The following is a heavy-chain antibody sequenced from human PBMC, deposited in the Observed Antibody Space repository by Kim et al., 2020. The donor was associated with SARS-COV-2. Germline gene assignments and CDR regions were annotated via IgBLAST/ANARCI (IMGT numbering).Heavy chain of an antibody. D-gene: IGHD3-16*02. CDR1: GGSFSGYY. V-gene: IGHV4-34*01. CDR2: INHSGST. J-gene: IGHJ4*01. CDR3: ARDRDDYVWGRYRPIRY. Sequence: SETLSLTCAVYGGSFSGYYWSWIRQPPGKGLEWIGEINHSGSTNYNPSLKSRVTISVDTSKNQFSLKLSSVTAADTAVYYCARDRDDYVWGRYRPIRYWG.